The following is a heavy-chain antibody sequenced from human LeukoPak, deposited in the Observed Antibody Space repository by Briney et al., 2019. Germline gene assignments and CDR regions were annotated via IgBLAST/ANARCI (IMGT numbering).Heavy chain of an antibody. D-gene: IGHD3-10*01. V-gene: IGHV3-21*01. Sequence: GGSLRLSCAASGFTFSSYGMNWVRQAPGKGLEWVSSISSSSSYIYYADSVKGRFTISRDNAKNSLYLQMNSLRAEDTAVYYCATYYYGSGSYSNLDVWGQGTTVSVSS. CDR1: GFTFSSYG. J-gene: IGHJ6*02. CDR3: ATYYYGSGSYSNLDV. CDR2: ISSSSSYI.